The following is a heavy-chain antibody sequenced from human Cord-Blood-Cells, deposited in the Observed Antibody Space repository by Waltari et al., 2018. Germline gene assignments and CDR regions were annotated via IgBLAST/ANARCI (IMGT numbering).Heavy chain of an antibody. V-gene: IGHV3-74*01. CDR1: GFTFSSYW. Sequence: EVQLVESGGGLVQPGGSLRLSCAASGFTFSSYWMHWVRQAAGKGLVWVSRINSDGKSTSYADSVKGRVTISRDNAKNTLYLQMNSLRAEDTAVYYCARVAVYGDVFDYWGQGTLVTVSS. CDR2: INSDGKST. CDR3: ARVAVYGDVFDY. J-gene: IGHJ4*02. D-gene: IGHD4-17*01.